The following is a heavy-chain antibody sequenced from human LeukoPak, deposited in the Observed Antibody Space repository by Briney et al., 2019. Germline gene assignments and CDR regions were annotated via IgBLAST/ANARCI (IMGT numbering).Heavy chain of an antibody. CDR3: ARDPTPTYYYDSSGYNHPDY. V-gene: IGHV1-69*06. J-gene: IGHJ4*02. D-gene: IGHD3-22*01. CDR2: IIPIFGTA. Sequence: GASVKVSCKASGGTFSSYAISWVRQAPGQGLEWMGGIIPIFGTANYAQKFQGRVTITADKSTSTAYMELSSLRSEDTAVYYCARDPTPTYYYDSSGYNHPDYWGQGTLVTVSS. CDR1: GGTFSSYA.